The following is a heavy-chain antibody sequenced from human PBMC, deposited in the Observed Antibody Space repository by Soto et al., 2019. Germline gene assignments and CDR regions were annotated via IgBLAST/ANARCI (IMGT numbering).Heavy chain of an antibody. V-gene: IGHV4-59*08. D-gene: IGHD1-26*01. Sequence: QVQLQESGPGLVKPSETLSLTCTVSGGSISSYYWSWIRQPPGKGLEWIGYIYYSGSTNYNPSLTSRVTISVDTSKNQLSLKLSSVTAADTAVYYCARHRARWELPLDPWGQGTLVTVSS. CDR2: IYYSGST. CDR3: ARHRARWELPLDP. CDR1: GGSISSYY. J-gene: IGHJ5*02.